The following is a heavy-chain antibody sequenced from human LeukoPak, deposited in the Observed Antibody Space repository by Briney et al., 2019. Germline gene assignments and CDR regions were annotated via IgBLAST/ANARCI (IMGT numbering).Heavy chain of an antibody. CDR2: IYYSGST. D-gene: IGHD3-22*01. V-gene: IGHV4-59*08. J-gene: IGHJ3*02. CDR3: ARHFTYYYDSSGYPRDAFDI. Sequence: SETLSLTCTVSGGSISSYYWSWIRQPPGKGLEWIGYIYYSGSTNYNPSLKSRVTTSIDMSKNQFSLTLSSVTAADTALYYCARHFTYYYDSSGYPRDAFDIWGQGTMVTVSS. CDR1: GGSISSYY.